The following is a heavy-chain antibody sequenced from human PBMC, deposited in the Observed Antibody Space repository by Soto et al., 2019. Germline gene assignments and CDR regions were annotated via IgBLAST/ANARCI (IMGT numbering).Heavy chain of an antibody. CDR2: IYSGGNA. Sequence: QVQLQESGPGLVKPSETLSLICTVSDGSISGYFWSWVRQSAGKGLEWIGRIYSGGNANYNPSLKSRVTMSVDTSQNYFSLKLTSVTAADTAMYYCVRGDVFDIWGRGAMVTVSS. J-gene: IGHJ3*02. D-gene: IGHD3-16*01. CDR1: DGSISGYF. V-gene: IGHV4-4*07. CDR3: VRGDVFDI.